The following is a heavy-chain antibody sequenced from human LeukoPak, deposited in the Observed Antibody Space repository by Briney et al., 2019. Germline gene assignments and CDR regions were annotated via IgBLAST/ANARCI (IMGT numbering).Heavy chain of an antibody. D-gene: IGHD3-22*01. Sequence: SQTLSLTCTVSGGSISSGSYYWSWIRQPAGKGLEWIGRIYTSGSTNYNPSLKGRVTISVDTSKNQFSLRLSSVTAADTAVYYCAREWDRIVGYFDYWGQGTLVTVPS. CDR2: IYTSGST. J-gene: IGHJ4*02. CDR3: AREWDRIVGYFDY. V-gene: IGHV4-61*02. CDR1: GGSISSGSYY.